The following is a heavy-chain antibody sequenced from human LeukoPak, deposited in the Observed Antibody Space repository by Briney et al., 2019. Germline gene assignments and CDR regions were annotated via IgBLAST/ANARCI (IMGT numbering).Heavy chain of an antibody. J-gene: IGHJ4*02. CDR1: GFTFSDYY. CDR2: ISSSSSYT. CDR3: ARDLGSGYSGHVPFDY. Sequence: GGSLRLSCAASGFTFSDYYMSWIRQAPGKGLEWVSYISSSSSYTNYADSVKGRFTISRDNAKNSLYLQMNSLRAEDTAVYYCARDLGSGYSGHVPFDYWGQGTLVTVSS. D-gene: IGHD5-12*01. V-gene: IGHV3-11*06.